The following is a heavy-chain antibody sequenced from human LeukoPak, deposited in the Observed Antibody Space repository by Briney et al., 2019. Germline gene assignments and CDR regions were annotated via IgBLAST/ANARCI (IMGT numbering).Heavy chain of an antibody. CDR3: ARSPHILTGENFDC. CDR2: INLNSGGT. V-gene: IGHV1-2*02. CDR1: GYTFTGSY. J-gene: IGHJ4*02. Sequence: ASVKVSCKASGYTFTGSYMHWVRQAPGQGLEWMGWINLNSGGTNYAQKFQVRVTMTRDTSISTAYMELSRLRSDDTAVYYCARSPHILTGENFDCWGQGTLVTVSS. D-gene: IGHD3-9*01.